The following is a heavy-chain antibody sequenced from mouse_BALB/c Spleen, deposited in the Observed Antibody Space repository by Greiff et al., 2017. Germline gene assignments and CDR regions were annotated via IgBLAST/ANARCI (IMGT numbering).Heavy chain of an antibody. CDR2: IYPGDGAT. D-gene: IGHD2-14*01. Sequence: QVQLQQSGAELARPGASVKLSCKASGYTFTSYWMQWVKQRPGPGLEWIGAIYPGDGATRYTQKFKGKATLTADKSSSTAYMQLSSLASEDSAVYYCARSGYDGAMDYWGQGTSVTVSS. CDR1: GYTFTSYW. J-gene: IGHJ4*01. V-gene: IGHV1-87*01. CDR3: ARSGYDGAMDY.